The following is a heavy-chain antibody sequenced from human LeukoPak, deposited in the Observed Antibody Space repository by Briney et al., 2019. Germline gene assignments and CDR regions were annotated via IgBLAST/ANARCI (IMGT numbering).Heavy chain of an antibody. CDR3: AKDIAYSNLSGGPFDI. V-gene: IGHV3-20*04. Sequence: AGGSLRLSCATSGFIFDDHGMSWVRQVPGKGLEWVSGINWNGGSTGYADSVKGRFTISRDNAKNSLYLQMNSLRAEDMALYYCAKDIAYSNLSGGPFDIWGQGTMVTLSS. CDR2: INWNGGST. D-gene: IGHD6-6*01. CDR1: GFIFDDHG. J-gene: IGHJ3*02.